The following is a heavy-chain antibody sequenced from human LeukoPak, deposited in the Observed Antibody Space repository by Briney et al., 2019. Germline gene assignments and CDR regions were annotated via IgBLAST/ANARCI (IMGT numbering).Heavy chain of an antibody. V-gene: IGHV4-61*01. Sequence: SETLSLTCTASGGSLSSRSTSYWSWIRQPPWKGLEWIGYIYYSGSTNYNPSLKSRVTISVDTSKNQFSLKLSSVTAADTAVYYCARSPVGYCSGGSCYPQNWFDPWGQGTLVTVSS. CDR1: GGSLSSRSTSY. D-gene: IGHD2-15*01. J-gene: IGHJ5*02. CDR3: ARSPVGYCSGGSCYPQNWFDP. CDR2: IYYSGST.